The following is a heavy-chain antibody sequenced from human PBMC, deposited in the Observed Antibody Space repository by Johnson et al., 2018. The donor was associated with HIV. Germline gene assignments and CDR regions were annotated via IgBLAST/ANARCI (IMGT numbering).Heavy chain of an antibody. D-gene: IGHD3-22*01. Sequence: VQLVESGGGVVRPGGSLRLSCTASGFMFDDYGMNWVRQAPGKGLEWVSGINWNGGSTGYADSVKGRFTISRDSAKNSLYLQMNRLRAEDTAWYYCARGVSSGYYSNAFDVWGQGTMATFSS. J-gene: IGHJ3*01. CDR3: ARGVSSGYYSNAFDV. CDR2: INWNGGST. V-gene: IGHV3-20*04. CDR1: GFMFDDYG.